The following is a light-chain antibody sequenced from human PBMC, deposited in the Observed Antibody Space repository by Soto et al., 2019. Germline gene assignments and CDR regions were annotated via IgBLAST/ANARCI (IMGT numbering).Light chain of an antibody. Sequence: IVMTQSPATLSLSPGERATLSCRASQSVSSSYLGWYQQKPGQAPRLLIYGASSRATGIPDRFSGSGSGKEFTLTISRLDPEDFAVYYCQQYGSSPLTFGQGTKVDIK. CDR2: GAS. J-gene: IGKJ1*01. CDR3: QQYGSSPLT. V-gene: IGKV3-20*01. CDR1: QSVSSSY.